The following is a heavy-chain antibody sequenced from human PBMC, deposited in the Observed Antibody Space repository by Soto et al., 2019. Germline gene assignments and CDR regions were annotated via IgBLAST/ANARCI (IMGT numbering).Heavy chain of an antibody. J-gene: IGHJ4*02. CDR1: GYTFASYA. CDR3: ARDPPPPDY. Sequence: QVQLVQSGAEVKKPGASVKVSCKASGYTFASYAIRWMRQAPGQGLEWMGWISAYNDNTNYAQKHQGRVTLTTDTSTSTAYMELRSLRSDDTAVYYCARDPPPPDYWGQGTLVTVSS. CDR2: ISAYNDNT. V-gene: IGHV1-18*01.